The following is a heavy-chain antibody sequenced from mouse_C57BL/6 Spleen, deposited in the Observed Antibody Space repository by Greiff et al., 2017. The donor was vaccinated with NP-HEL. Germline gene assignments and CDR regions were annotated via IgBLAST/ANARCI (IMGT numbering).Heavy chain of an antibody. CDR1: GFTFTDYY. CDR2: IDPDDGDT. Sequence: VQLQQSGAELVKPGASVKLSCTASGFTFTDYYMHWVKQRPEQGLEWIGRIDPDDGDTKYDQKFQGKATMTADKSSNTAYLQLSSLTSEDSAVYYCARPTEAMDYWGQGTSVTVSA. V-gene: IGHV14-1*01. D-gene: IGHD1-1*01. CDR3: ARPTEAMDY. J-gene: IGHJ4*01.